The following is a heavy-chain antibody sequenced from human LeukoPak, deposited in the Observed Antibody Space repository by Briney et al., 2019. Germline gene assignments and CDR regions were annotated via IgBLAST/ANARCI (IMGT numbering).Heavy chain of an antibody. J-gene: IGHJ4*02. CDR3: AKDRAQYSSGWRGYFDY. CDR2: IWNDGSNK. D-gene: IGHD6-19*01. CDR1: GFTFSSYG. V-gene: IGHV3-33*06. Sequence: PGGSLRLSCAPSGFTFSSYGMHWVRQAPGKGLEWVAVIWNDGSNKYYTDSVKGRFTISRDNSKNPLYLQMNSLRDEDTVVYYCAKDRAQYSSGWRGYFDYWGQGTLVTVSS.